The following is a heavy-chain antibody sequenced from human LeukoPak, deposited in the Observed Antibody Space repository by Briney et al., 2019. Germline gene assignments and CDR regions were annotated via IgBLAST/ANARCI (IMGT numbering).Heavy chain of an antibody. J-gene: IGHJ4*02. CDR3: ARERRYCSGDNCYSELDY. CDR1: GFTVSSNY. Sequence: PGGSLRLSCAVSGFTVSSNYMSWVRQAPGKGLEWVSLIHSGGSTDYADSVKDRFTISRDNSKNTVNLQINSLRAEDTAVYYCARERRYCSGDNCYSELDYWGQGTLVTVSS. CDR2: IHSGGST. D-gene: IGHD2-15*01. V-gene: IGHV3-53*01.